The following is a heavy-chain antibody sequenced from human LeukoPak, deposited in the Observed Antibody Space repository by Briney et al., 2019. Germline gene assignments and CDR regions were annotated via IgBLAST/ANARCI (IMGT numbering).Heavy chain of an antibody. J-gene: IGHJ5*02. CDR1: GYTFTSYG. CDR2: ISAYNGNT. Sequence: ASVKVSCKASGYTFTSYGISWVRQAPGQGLEWMGWISAYNGNTNYAQKLQGRVTMTTDTSASTAYMELRSLRSDDTAVYYCARTGYSSSWYVGWFDPWGQGTLVTVSS. V-gene: IGHV1-18*01. D-gene: IGHD6-13*01. CDR3: ARTGYSSSWYVGWFDP.